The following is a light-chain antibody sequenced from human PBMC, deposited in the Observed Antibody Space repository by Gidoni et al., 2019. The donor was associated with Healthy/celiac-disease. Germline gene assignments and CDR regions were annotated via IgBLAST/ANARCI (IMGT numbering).Light chain of an antibody. V-gene: IGKV1-5*03. CDR2: KAS. CDR3: QQYNSSPLT. Sequence: DIQMTQYPSTLSASVGHRVTITCRASQSISSLLAWYQQKPGKAPKLLIYKASSLESGVPSRFSGSGSGTEFTLTISSLQPDDFATYYCQQYNSSPLTFGGGTKVEIK. CDR1: QSISSL. J-gene: IGKJ4*01.